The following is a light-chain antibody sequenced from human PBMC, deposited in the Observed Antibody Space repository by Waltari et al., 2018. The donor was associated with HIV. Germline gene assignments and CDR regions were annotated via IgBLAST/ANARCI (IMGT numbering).Light chain of an antibody. Sequence: DIVMTQSPLSLPVTPGESASIXCRSSQTXLYSDGYKYLDWYQQKPGQSPRLLIYKTSNRASGVSDRFSGSXSXTXFTLRISRVEAEDVGVYYCMQALQAHSFGQGTKLEIK. CDR1: QTXLYSDGYKY. V-gene: IGKV2-28*01. CDR2: KTS. J-gene: IGKJ2*01. CDR3: MQALQAHS.